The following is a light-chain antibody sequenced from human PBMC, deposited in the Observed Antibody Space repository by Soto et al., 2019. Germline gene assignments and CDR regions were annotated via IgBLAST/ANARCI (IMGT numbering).Light chain of an antibody. V-gene: IGKV3-11*01. CDR1: QSVSRF. CDR2: DAS. CDR3: QQRMIWPPLT. J-gene: IGKJ4*02. Sequence: EVVLTQSPATLSLSPGERATLSCRASQSVSRFLAWYQQKPGQAPRLPIYDASNRATGNPARFSGSGSGTDITLTISSLAPEYFAVYYCQQRMIWPPLTFGGGTKVEF.